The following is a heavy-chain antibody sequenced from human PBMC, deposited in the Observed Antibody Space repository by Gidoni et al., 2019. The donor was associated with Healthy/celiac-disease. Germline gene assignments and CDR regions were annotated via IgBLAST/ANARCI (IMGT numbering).Heavy chain of an antibody. CDR3: AAAKSGDWYFDL. CDR2: IVVGSGNT. Sequence: QMQLVQSGPEVKKPGTSVKVSCKASGFTFTSSAVQWVRQARGQRLEWIGWIVVGSGNTNYAQKFQERVTITRDMSTSTAYMELSSLRSEDTAVYYCAAAKSGDWYFDLWGRGTLVTVSS. V-gene: IGHV1-58*01. D-gene: IGHD3-10*01. CDR1: GFTFTSSA. J-gene: IGHJ2*01.